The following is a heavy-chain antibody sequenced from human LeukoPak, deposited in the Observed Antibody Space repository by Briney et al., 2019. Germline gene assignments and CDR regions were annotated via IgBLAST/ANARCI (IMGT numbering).Heavy chain of an antibody. V-gene: IGHV1-2*02. Sequence: GASVKVSCKASGFTFNAYNIHWVRQAPGQGLEWMGWINPKSGGANYAQKFQGRVTMTRDTSISTAYMELSRLRSDDTAVYYCARGTYYYDSSGYPLGGCWGQGTLVTVSS. CDR3: ARGTYYYDSSGYPLGGC. CDR2: INPKSGGA. D-gene: IGHD3-22*01. J-gene: IGHJ4*02. CDR1: GFTFNAYN.